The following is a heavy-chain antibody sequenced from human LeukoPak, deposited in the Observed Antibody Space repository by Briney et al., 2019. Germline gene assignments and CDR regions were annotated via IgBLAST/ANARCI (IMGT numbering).Heavy chain of an antibody. CDR3: ARDSSSWYYYYYGMDV. J-gene: IGHJ6*02. CDR1: GXXXSSXW. V-gene: IGHV3-7*01. CDR2: IXQDGSEK. D-gene: IGHD6-13*01. Sequence: GGSLRLSCAASGXXXSSXWXSWVRQAXXXXXXXXXXIXQDGSEKYYVDSVKGRFTISRDNAKNSLYLQMNSLRAEDTAVYYCARDSSSWYYYYYGMDVWGQGTTVTVSS.